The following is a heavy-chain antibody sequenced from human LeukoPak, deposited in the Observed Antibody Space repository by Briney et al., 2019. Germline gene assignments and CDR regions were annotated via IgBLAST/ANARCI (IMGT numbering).Heavy chain of an antibody. J-gene: IGHJ5*02. CDR2: IYYSGST. Sequence: PSETLSLTCTVSGGSISSGGYYWSWIRQHPGTGLEWIGYIYYSGSTYYNPSLKSRVTISVDTSKNQFSLKLSSVTAADTAMYYGARGGTMGNANWYDPWGRGTLVTVSS. V-gene: IGHV4-31*03. CDR3: ARGGTMGNANWYDP. D-gene: IGHD3-16*01. CDR1: GGSISSGGYY.